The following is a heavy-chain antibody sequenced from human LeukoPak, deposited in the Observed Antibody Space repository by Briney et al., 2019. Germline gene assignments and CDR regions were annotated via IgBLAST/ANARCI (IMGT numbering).Heavy chain of an antibody. J-gene: IGHJ4*02. V-gene: IGHV3-15*01. CDR3: TTDHLKYYYYDIRGYRDY. CDR2: IKSKTSSRTT. D-gene: IGHD3-22*01. Sequence: GESLTLSCAASGLTFSNSWMSWIRQAPGKGLEWIGRIKSKTSSRTTDYATPVKGRLTISRDDSKNTLYLQVNSLKTADTDGSYCTTDHLKYYYYDIRGYRDYWGQGTLDTVSS. CDR1: GLTFSNSW.